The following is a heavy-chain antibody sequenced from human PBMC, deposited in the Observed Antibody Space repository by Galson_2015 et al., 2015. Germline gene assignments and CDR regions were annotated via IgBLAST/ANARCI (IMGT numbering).Heavy chain of an antibody. Sequence: PALVKPTQPLTPTCTFSGFSLSTSGVGVGWIRQPPGKALEWLALIYWDDDKRYSPSLKSRLTITKDTSKNQVVLTMTNMDPVDTATYYCAHHTSWFDPWGQGTLVTVSS. J-gene: IGHJ5*02. CDR1: GFSLSTSGVG. V-gene: IGHV2-5*02. CDR2: IYWDDDK. CDR3: AHHTSWFDP. D-gene: IGHD2-2*01.